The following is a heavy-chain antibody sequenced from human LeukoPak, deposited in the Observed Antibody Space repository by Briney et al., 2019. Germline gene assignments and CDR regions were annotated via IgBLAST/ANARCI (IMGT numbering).Heavy chain of an antibody. D-gene: IGHD3-22*01. CDR1: GGSFSGYY. Sequence: PSETLSLTCAVYGGSFSGYYWSWIRQPPGKGLEWIGEINHSGSTNYNPSLKSRVTISVDTSKNQFSLKLSSVTAADTAVYYCARLQYGGLYYYDSSGYYYDYWGQGTLVTVSS. CDR3: ARLQYGGLYYYDSSGYYYDY. J-gene: IGHJ4*02. CDR2: INHSGST. V-gene: IGHV4-34*01.